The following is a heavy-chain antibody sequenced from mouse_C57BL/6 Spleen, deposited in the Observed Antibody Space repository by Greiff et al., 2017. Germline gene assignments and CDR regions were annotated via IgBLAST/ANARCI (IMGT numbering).Heavy chain of an antibody. CDR1: GFSLTSYC. J-gene: IGHJ3*01. Sequence: VKLVESGPGLVAPSQCLSISCTVSGFSLTSYCVDWVRQPPGQGLEWLGVIWGGGSTNYNSALMSRLSIRKDNSKSQVVLKMHSMQTDDTAMYYCAKRGTGAWFAYWGQGTLVTVSA. D-gene: IGHD4-1*01. CDR3: AKRGTGAWFAY. V-gene: IGHV2-9*01. CDR2: IWGGGST.